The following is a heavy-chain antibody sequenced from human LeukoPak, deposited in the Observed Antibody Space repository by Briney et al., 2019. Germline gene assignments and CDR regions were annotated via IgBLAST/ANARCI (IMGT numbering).Heavy chain of an antibody. CDR1: GFTFKDYW. CDR3: ARDVSRSFDY. J-gene: IGHJ4*02. Sequence: GESLRLSCVASGFTFKDYWMNWLRKAPEKGLEWVANIKYDGSEIYHADSVKGRFTISRDNAQNSLSLQMNNLRAEDTAVYYCARDVSRSFDYWGQGTLVTVSS. CDR2: IKYDGSEI. V-gene: IGHV3-7*01.